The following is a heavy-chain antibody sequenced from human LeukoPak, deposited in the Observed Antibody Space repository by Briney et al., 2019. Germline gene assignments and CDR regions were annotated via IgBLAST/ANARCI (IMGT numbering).Heavy chain of an antibody. D-gene: IGHD1-26*01. CDR1: GGSFSGCY. V-gene: IGHV4-34*01. CDR2: INHSGST. Sequence: MSSETLSLTCAVYGGSFSGCYWSWIRQPPGKGLEWIGEINHSGSTNYNPSLKSRVTISVDTSKNQFSLKLSSVTAADTAVYYCAREAATVDYWGQGTLVTVSS. J-gene: IGHJ4*02. CDR3: AREAATVDY.